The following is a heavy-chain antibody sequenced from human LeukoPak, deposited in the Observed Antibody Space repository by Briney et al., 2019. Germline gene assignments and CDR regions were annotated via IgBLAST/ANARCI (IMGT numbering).Heavy chain of an antibody. V-gene: IGHV1-24*01. Sequence: GASVKVSCRVSGYTLTELSMHWVRQAPGKGLEWMGGFDPEDGETIYAQKFQGRVTMTEDTSTDTAYMELSSLRCEDTAVYYCAIPQGDSRPLGYWGQGTLVTVSS. CDR2: FDPEDGET. CDR3: AIPQGDSRPLGY. D-gene: IGHD3-22*01. J-gene: IGHJ4*02. CDR1: GYTLTELS.